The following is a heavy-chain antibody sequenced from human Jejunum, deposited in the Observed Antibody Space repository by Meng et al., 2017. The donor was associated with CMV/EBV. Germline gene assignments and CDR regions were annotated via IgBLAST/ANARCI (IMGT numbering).Heavy chain of an antibody. D-gene: IGHD3-22*01. CDR2: ISSSGNT. CDR1: GDSINKHF. CDR3: ARGESRGYYYFDY. Sequence: VHLRASGPGLMLPSETLSLSCSFSGDSINKHFWSWIRQPAGKKLEWIGRISSSGNTNYTPSFKSRVIMSLDTSNNQFFLKLTSVTAADTALYYCARGESRGYYYFDYWGQGILVTVSS. V-gene: IGHV4-4*07. J-gene: IGHJ4*02.